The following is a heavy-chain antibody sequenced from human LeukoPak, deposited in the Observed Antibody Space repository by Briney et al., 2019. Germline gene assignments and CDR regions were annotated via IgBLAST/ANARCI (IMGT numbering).Heavy chain of an antibody. Sequence: GGSLRLSCAASGFTFSSYAMSWVRQTPGRGLEWVSAISGSGGRTYYADSVKGRFTISRDNSKNTLYLQMNSLRAEDTAVYYCARDTYGFWSGYYTYWGQGTLVTVSS. D-gene: IGHD3-3*01. CDR2: ISGSGGRT. CDR1: GFTFSSYA. V-gene: IGHV3-23*01. J-gene: IGHJ4*02. CDR3: ARDTYGFWSGYYTY.